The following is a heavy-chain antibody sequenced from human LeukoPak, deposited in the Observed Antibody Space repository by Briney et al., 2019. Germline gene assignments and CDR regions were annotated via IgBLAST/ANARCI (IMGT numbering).Heavy chain of an antibody. D-gene: IGHD6-19*01. V-gene: IGHV1-24*01. Sequence: ASVKVSCKVSGYTPTELSMHWVRQAPGKGLEWMGGFDPEDGEAIYAQKFQGRVTMTEDTSTDTAYMELSSLRSEDTAVYYCATGSSGPYYFDYWGQGTLVTVSS. J-gene: IGHJ4*02. CDR1: GYTPTELS. CDR3: ATGSSGPYYFDY. CDR2: FDPEDGEA.